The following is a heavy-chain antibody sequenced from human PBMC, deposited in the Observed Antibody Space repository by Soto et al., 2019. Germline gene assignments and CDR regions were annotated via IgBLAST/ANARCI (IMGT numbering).Heavy chain of an antibody. CDR1: GFTFSSYD. J-gene: IGHJ4*02. D-gene: IGHD1-7*01. CDR3: VRRVSGNYDY. V-gene: IGHV3-64*01. CDR2: TNSNGGTT. Sequence: EVQLAEPGGGMVQPGGSLRLSCVASGFTFSSYDMHWVRQAPGKGLEYVSSTNSNGGTTYYGNSVKGRFTISRDNSKNTLYLQMGSLRAEDMAVYYCVRRVSGNYDYWGQGTLVTVSS.